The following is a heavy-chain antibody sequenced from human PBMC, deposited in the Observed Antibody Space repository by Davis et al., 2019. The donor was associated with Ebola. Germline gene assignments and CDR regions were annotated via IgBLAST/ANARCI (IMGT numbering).Heavy chain of an antibody. CDR2: IYYSGST. D-gene: IGHD2-2*02. V-gene: IGHV4-59*12. Sequence: GSLRPSFPPPGSSTVSSYWSWIRQLPEKVLEWIRYIYYSGSTNYNPSLKSRVTISVDTSKNQFSLKLSSVTAADTGVYYCARGRDCSSTSCYICRVTYFDYWGQGTLVTVSS. CDR3: ARGRDCSSTSCYICRVTYFDY. CDR1: GSSTVSSY. J-gene: IGHJ4*02.